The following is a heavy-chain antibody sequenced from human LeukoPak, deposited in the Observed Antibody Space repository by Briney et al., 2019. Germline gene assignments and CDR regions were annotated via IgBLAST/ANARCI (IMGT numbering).Heavy chain of an antibody. CDR3: AKEEVPNDY. Sequence: GGSLRLSCAVWGLSLSRNDMWWVRQARGRGGEWVSGISLKGDTTYYADSVQGRFTISKNTSKNTMFLQMDTLRVEDTAVYYCAKEEVPNDYWGQGTLVTVSS. V-gene: IGHV3-23*01. D-gene: IGHD2-2*01. J-gene: IGHJ4*02. CDR1: GLSLSRND. CDR2: ISLKGDTT.